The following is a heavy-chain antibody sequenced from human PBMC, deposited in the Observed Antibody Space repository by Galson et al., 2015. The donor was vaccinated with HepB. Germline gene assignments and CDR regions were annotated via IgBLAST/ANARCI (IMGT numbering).Heavy chain of an antibody. Sequence: SLRLSCAASGFTFSTYRMNWVRQAPGKGLECVSYITGSSATIYYADSVKGRFTVSRDNARNSLYLQMNSLRAEDTAVYYCARDRIADYARGTTGWFDPWGQGTLVTVSS. D-gene: IGHD1-1*01. J-gene: IGHJ5*02. CDR3: ARDRIADYARGTTGWFDP. CDR1: GFTFSTYR. CDR2: ITGSSATI. V-gene: IGHV3-48*04.